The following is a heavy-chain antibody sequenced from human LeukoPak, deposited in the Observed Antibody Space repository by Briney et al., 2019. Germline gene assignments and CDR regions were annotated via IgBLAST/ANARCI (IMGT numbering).Heavy chain of an antibody. CDR2: IKEDGTGK. Sequence: PGGSLRLSCAASGFTFSTYWMSWVRQAPGKGLEWLANIKEDGTGKNHVDSVKGRFTISRDNAKNSLYLQMNGLRAEDTAVYYCAREIPQQLVAMDVWGHGTTVTVSS. CDR1: GFTFSTYW. CDR3: AREIPQQLVAMDV. V-gene: IGHV3-7*04. J-gene: IGHJ6*02. D-gene: IGHD6-13*01.